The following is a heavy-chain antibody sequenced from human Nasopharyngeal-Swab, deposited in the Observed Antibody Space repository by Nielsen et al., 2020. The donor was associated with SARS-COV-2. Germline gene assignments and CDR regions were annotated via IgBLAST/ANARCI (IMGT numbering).Heavy chain of an antibody. J-gene: IGHJ4*02. V-gene: IGHV1-8*01. Sequence: ASVKVSCKASGYTFTSYDINWVRQATGQGLEWMGWMNPNSGNTGYAQKFQGRVTMTRDTSTSTVYMELSSLRSEDTAVYYCARGNDYGDYVPLYDYWGQGTLVTVSS. CDR3: ARGNDYGDYVPLYDY. CDR2: MNPNSGNT. CDR1: GYTFTSYD. D-gene: IGHD4-17*01.